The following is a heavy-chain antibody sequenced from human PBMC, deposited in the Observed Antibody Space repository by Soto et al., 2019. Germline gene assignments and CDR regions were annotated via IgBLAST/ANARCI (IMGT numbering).Heavy chain of an antibody. CDR2: IYYSGST. J-gene: IGHJ5*02. D-gene: IGHD6-19*01. CDR1: GGSISSSSYY. CDR3: ASTPGYSSGWYPNWFDP. Sequence: PSXTLSLTCTVSGGSISSSSYYWCWIRQPPGKGLEWIGSIYYSGSTYYNPSLKSRVTISVDTSKNQFSLKLSSVTATDTAVYYCASTPGYSSGWYPNWFDPWGQGTLVTVSS. V-gene: IGHV4-39*01.